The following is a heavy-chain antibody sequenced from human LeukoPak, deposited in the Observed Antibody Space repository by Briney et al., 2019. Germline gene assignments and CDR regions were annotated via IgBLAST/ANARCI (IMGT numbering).Heavy chain of an antibody. CDR1: GLSVSSSL. Sequence: PGGSLRLSCTASGLSVSSSLMSWVRPTQGKGLGWVSSVFGGGGTRYADSVMGRFTISRDNSKSTLYLQMNSLRAEDTAVYYCARTYTNNAGYYLYWGQGTLVTVSS. J-gene: IGHJ4*02. CDR2: VFGGGGT. V-gene: IGHV3-53*01. D-gene: IGHD3-22*01. CDR3: ARTYTNNAGYYLY.